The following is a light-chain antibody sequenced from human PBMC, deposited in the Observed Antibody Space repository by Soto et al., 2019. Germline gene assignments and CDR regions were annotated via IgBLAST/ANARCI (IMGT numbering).Light chain of an antibody. Sequence: EIVMTQSPATLSVSPGERATLSCRASQRVNSNLAWYRQKPGQAPRLLISDVSTRATGVPARFSGSGSGTEFSLTISSLQSEDSVIYYGQQYNFWPLLTFGGGTKVEIK. V-gene: IGKV3-15*01. CDR2: DVS. J-gene: IGKJ4*01. CDR3: QQYNFWPLLT. CDR1: QRVNSN.